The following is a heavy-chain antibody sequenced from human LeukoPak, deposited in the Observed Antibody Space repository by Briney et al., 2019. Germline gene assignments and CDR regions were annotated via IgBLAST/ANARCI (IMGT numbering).Heavy chain of an antibody. CDR1: GFTFSSYG. CDR2: ISYDGSNK. J-gene: IGHJ6*02. Sequence: PGGSLRLSCAASGFTFSSYGIHWVRQAPGKGLEWVAVISYDGSNKYYADSVKGRFTISRDNSKNTLYLQMNSLRAEDTAVYYCAKGPGGRLRYFDWYLPDYGMDVWGQGTTVTVSS. V-gene: IGHV3-30*18. CDR3: AKGPGGRLRYFDWYLPDYGMDV. D-gene: IGHD3-9*01.